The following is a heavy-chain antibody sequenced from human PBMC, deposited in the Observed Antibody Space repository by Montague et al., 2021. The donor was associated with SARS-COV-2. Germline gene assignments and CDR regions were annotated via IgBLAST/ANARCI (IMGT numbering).Heavy chain of an antibody. CDR3: ARVSEGESNNSQYRAFDI. D-gene: IGHD1-1*01. Sequence: SLRLSCAASGFTFSNYWLSWVRQAPGMGLEWVANIKQDGSEIYYLDSVKGRFTISGDNSKNSLSLQMNSLRAEDTALYFCARVSEGESNNSQYRAFDIWGQGTMVTVSS. V-gene: IGHV3-7*01. J-gene: IGHJ3*02. CDR2: IKQDGSEI. CDR1: GFTFSNYW.